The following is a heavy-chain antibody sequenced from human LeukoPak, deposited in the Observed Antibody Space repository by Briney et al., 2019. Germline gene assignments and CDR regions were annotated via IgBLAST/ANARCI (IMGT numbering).Heavy chain of an antibody. CDR1: GFTFSGSA. V-gene: IGHV3-73*01. CDR3: ITRPEDAAAGLDF. J-gene: IGHJ4*02. CDR2: IRSKANSYAT. Sequence: GGPLRLSCAASGFTFSGSAMHWVRQASGKGLEWVGRIRSKANSYATAYAASVKGRFTTSRDDSKNTAYLQMNSLKTEDTAVYYCITRPEDAAAGLDFWGQGTLVTVSS. D-gene: IGHD6-13*01.